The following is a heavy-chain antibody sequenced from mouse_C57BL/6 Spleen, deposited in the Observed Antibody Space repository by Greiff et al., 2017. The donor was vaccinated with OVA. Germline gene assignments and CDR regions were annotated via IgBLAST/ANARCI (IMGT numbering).Heavy chain of an antibody. D-gene: IGHD1-1*01. V-gene: IGHV1-61*01. CDR1: GYTFTSYW. J-gene: IGHJ1*03. Sequence: QVQLQQSGAELVRPGSSVKLSCKASGYTFTSYWMDWVKQRPGQGLEWIGNIYPSDSETHYNQKFKDKATLTVDKSSSTAYMQLSSLTSEDSAVSYSARGPTVVAEGWYFDVWGTGTTVTVSS. CDR3: ARGPTVVAEGWYFDV. CDR2: IYPSDSET.